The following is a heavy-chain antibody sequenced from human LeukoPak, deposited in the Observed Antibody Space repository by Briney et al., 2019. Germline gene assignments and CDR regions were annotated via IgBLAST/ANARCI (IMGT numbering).Heavy chain of an antibody. V-gene: IGHV4-4*02. D-gene: IGHD6-13*01. CDR2: ISHDGTT. CDR3: ASLGVVASGNNDY. CDR1: GGSIDITNY. J-gene: IGHJ4*02. Sequence: SGTLSLTCGVSGGSIDITNYWSWVRQAPGRGLEWIGEISHDGTTNYNSSLRSRVAMSFDRANNQFSLSLTSVTAADTAVYYCASLGVVASGNNDYWGQGTLVTVSS.